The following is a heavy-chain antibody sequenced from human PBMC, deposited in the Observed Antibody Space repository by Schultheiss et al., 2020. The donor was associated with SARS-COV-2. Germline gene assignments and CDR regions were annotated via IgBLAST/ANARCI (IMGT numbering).Heavy chain of an antibody. J-gene: IGHJ4*02. CDR1: GFMFNSYT. V-gene: IGHV3-33*06. Sequence: GGSLRLSCAASGFMFNSYTMNWVRQAPGKGLEWVAVIWYDGSNKYYADSVKGRFTISRDNSKNTLYLQMNSLRAEDTAVYYCAKDVAAVFWSGYSSYFDYWGQGTLVTVSS. CDR3: AKDVAAVFWSGYSSYFDY. CDR2: IWYDGSNK. D-gene: IGHD3-3*01.